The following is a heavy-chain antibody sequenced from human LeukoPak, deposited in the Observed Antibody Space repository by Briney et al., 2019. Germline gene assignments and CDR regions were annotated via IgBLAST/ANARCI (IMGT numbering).Heavy chain of an antibody. CDR1: GGSFSGYY. D-gene: IGHD3-16*01. CDR2: INHSGST. V-gene: IGHV4-34*01. J-gene: IGHJ4*02. Sequence: SETLSLTCAVYGGSFSGYYWSWIRQPPGKGLEWIGEINHSGSTNYNPSLKSRVTISVDTSKNQFSLKLSSVTAADTAVYYCARDLQAPIMITFGGVIFDYWGQGTLVTVSS. CDR3: ARDLQAPIMITFGGVIFDY.